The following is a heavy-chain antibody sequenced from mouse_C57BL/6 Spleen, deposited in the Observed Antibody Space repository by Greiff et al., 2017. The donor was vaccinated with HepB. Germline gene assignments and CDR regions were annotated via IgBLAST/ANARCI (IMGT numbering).Heavy chain of an antibody. J-gene: IGHJ4*01. Sequence: EVKLVESGGGLVKPGGSLKLSCAASGFTFSDYGMHWVRQAPEKGLEWVAYISSGSSTIYYADTVKGRFTISRDNAKNTLFLQMTSLRSEDTAMYYCARSLGGREAMDYWGQGTSVTVSS. CDR2: ISSGSSTI. CDR1: GFTFSDYG. D-gene: IGHD3-3*01. CDR3: ARSLGGREAMDY. V-gene: IGHV5-17*01.